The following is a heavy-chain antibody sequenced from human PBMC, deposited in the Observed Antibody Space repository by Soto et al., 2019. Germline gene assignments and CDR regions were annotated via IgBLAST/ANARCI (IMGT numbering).Heavy chain of an antibody. D-gene: IGHD2-15*01. CDR3: GRDGSGGIIDS. Sequence: QVQLVQSGAEVKKPGASVKVSCKTSGYTFTGYGINWVRQAPGHGLEWMGWISVFNGNTKYGQNIQDRVIMTTDTSTSTASMELSSLRSDDMAVYFCGRDGSGGIIDSWGQGTMLIVSS. V-gene: IGHV1-18*03. J-gene: IGHJ3*01. CDR1: GYTFTGYG. CDR2: ISVFNGNT.